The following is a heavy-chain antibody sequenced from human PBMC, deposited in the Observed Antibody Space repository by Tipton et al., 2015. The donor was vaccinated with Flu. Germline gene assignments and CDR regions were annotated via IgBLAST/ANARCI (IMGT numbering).Heavy chain of an antibody. CDR1: GGSISSYY. CDR2: INYSGSN. J-gene: IGHJ6*02. Sequence: TLSLTCTVSGGSISSYYWSWIRQPPGKGLEWIGYINYSGSNNYNPSLKSRVTISVDTSKNQFSLKLSSVTAADTAVYYCARDLKYSYYYYGVDVLGQRSTATVYS. CDR3: ARDLKYSYYYYGVDV. V-gene: IGHV4-59*01.